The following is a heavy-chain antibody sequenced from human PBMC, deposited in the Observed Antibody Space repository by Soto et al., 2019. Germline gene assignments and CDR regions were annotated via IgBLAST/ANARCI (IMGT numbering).Heavy chain of an antibody. CDR3: ARDGKGPFDI. CDR2: IKYDGSER. CDR1: GFTFSSSW. Sequence: EVQLVESGGGLGQSGGSLRLSCAASGFTFSSSWMNWVRQAPGKGLEWVANIKYDGSERNYVDSVKGRFTISRDNAKSLLFLQMNSLRAEDTAVYYCARDGKGPFDIWGQGTMVTVSS. D-gene: IGHD1-1*01. V-gene: IGHV3-7*01. J-gene: IGHJ3*02.